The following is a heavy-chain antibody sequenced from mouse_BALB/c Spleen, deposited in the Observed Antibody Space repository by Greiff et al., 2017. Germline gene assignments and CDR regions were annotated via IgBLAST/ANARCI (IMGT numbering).Heavy chain of an antibody. Sequence: QVQLKESGAELAKPGASVKMSCKASGYTFTSYWMHWVNQRPGQGLEWIGYINPSTGYTEYNQKFKDKATLTADKSSSTAYMQLSSLTSEDSAVYYCARKGDEYDDEAFAYWGQGTLVTVSA. CDR2: INPSTGYT. V-gene: IGHV1-7*01. CDR3: ARKGDEYDDEAFAY. CDR1: GYTFTSYW. J-gene: IGHJ3*01. D-gene: IGHD2-4*01.